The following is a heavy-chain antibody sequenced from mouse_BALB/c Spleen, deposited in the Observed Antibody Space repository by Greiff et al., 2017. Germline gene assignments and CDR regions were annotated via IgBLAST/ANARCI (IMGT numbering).Heavy chain of an antibody. CDR1: GFTFSDYY. CDR3: ARDAFDY. J-gene: IGHJ2*01. V-gene: IGHV5-4*02. Sequence: EVQGVESGGGLVKPGGSLKLSCAASGFTFSDYYMYWVRQTPEKRLEWVATISDGGSYTYYPDSVKGRFTISRDNAKNNLYLQMSSLKSEDTAMYYCARDAFDYWGQGTTLTVSS. CDR2: ISDGGSYT.